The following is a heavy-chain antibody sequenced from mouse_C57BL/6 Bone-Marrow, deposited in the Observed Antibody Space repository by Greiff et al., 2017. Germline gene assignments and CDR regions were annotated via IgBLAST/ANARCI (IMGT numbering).Heavy chain of an antibody. D-gene: IGHD1-1*01. J-gene: IGHJ4*01. CDR2: ISSGSSNI. CDR1: GFTFSDYG. CDR3: ARGRKLLPAWIDV. Sequence: EVQVVESGGGLVKPGGSLKLSCAASGFTFSDYGMPWVRQAPEKGLAWVAYISSGSSNIYYADTVKGRLTISRDNSKNTLLLQMTSRRSEDTVIYYCARGRKLLPAWIDVWGQGTSVTVSS. V-gene: IGHV5-17*01.